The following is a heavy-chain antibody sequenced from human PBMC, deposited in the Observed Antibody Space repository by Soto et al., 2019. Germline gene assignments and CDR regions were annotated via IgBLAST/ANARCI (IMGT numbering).Heavy chain of an antibody. CDR1: GGSISSGDYY. CDR3: ARPTLFAAARPTKTYYYGMDV. V-gene: IGHV4-30-4*01. D-gene: IGHD6-6*01. J-gene: IGHJ6*02. CDR2: IYYSGST. Sequence: QVQLQESGPGLVKPSQTLSLTCTVSGGSISSGDYYWSWIRQPPGKGLEWIGYIYYSGSTYYNPSLKSRVTISVDTSKHPFHLTXSSVTAADTAVYYCARPTLFAAARPTKTYYYGMDVWGQGTTVTVSS.